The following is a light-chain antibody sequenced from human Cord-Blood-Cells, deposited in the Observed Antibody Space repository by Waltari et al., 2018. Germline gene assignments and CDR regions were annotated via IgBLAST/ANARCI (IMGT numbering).Light chain of an antibody. CDR1: SSAVGRYNY. J-gene: IGLJ3*02. V-gene: IGLV2-8*01. CDR3: SSYAGSNNAV. CDR2: EVS. Sequence: QSALTQPPSASGSPRQSVHISRPGTSSAVGRYNYVPWYQQHPGKAPNLMIYEVSKRPSGVPHLFSGSKSGNTASLTVSGLQAENESDYYCSSYAGSNNAVFGGGTKLTVL.